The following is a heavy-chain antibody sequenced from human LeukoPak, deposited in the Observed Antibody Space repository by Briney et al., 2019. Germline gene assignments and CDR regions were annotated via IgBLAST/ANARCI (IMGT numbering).Heavy chain of an antibody. V-gene: IGHV3-7*01. CDR1: GFTFSSYW. J-gene: IGHJ6*03. Sequence: GGSLRLSCAASGFTFSSYWMSWVRQAPGKGLEWVANIKQDGSEKYYVDSVKGRFTISRDNAKNSLYLQMISLRAEDTAVYYCARDAREVRGAYMDVWGKGTTVTVSS. D-gene: IGHD3-10*01. CDR3: ARDAREVRGAYMDV. CDR2: IKQDGSEK.